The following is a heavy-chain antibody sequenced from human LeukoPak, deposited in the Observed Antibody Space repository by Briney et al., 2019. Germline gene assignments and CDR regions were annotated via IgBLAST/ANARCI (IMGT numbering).Heavy chain of an antibody. J-gene: IGHJ5*02. CDR2: IFYSGRT. CDR3: ARRSEYNWCDP. Sequence: SQTLSLTCTVSGGSISSGAYYWTWIRQHPGKGLEWIGYIFYSGRTYYNPSLKSRVTISMDTSKNQFSLKLSSVTAADTAVYYCARRSEYNWCDPWGQGTLVTVSS. CDR1: GGSISSGAYY. V-gene: IGHV4-31*03.